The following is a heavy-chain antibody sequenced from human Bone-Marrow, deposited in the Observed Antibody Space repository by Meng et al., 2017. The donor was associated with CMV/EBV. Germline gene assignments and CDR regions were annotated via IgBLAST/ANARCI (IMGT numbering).Heavy chain of an antibody. CDR3: ARGRTAAGATTTTFDY. CDR2: INHSGST. V-gene: IGHV4-34*01. Sequence: QVQRQAGGAGLLKPSETLSLTCAVYGGSFSGYYWSWIRQPPGKGLEWIGEINHSGSTNYNPSLKSRVTISVDTSKNQFSLKLSSVTAADTAVYYCARGRTAAGATTTTFDYWGQGTLVTVSS. D-gene: IGHD6-13*01. CDR1: GGSFSGYY. J-gene: IGHJ4*02.